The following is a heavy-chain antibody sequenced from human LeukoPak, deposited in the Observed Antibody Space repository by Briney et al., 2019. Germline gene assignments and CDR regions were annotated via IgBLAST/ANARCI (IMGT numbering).Heavy chain of an antibody. CDR3: AKAFGTNGYFQLPIDF. Sequence: GGSLRLSCAASGFTFSSYGMSWVRQAPGKGLEWVSAISGSGGSTYYADSVKGRFTISRDNSKNTLYLQMNSLRAEDTAVYYCAKAFGTNGYFQLPIDFWGQGTLVTVSS. V-gene: IGHV3-23*01. D-gene: IGHD2-8*01. CDR2: ISGSGGST. CDR1: GFTFSSYG. J-gene: IGHJ4*02.